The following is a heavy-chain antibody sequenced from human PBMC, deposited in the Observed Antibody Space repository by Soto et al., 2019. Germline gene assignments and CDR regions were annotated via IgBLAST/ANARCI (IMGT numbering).Heavy chain of an antibody. CDR1: GFSLSTSGVG. CDR3: AHSWSYYGSGNNWFDP. J-gene: IGHJ5*02. CDR2: IYWYDDK. Sequence: QITLKESGPTLVKPTQPLTLTCTFSGFSLSTSGVGVGWIRQLPGKALEWLALIYWYDDKRYSPSLKSRLTITXVTXKXPVVLTTTNMDPVDTATDYCAHSWSYYGSGNNWFDPWGQGTLVAVSS. V-gene: IGHV2-5*01. D-gene: IGHD3-10*01.